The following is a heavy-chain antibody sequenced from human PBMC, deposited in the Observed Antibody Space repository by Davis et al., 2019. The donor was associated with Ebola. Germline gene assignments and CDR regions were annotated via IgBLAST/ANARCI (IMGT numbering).Heavy chain of an antibody. CDR3: AHRLGYCSGGSCFNDAFDI. CDR1: GFSLSTSGVG. V-gene: IGHV2-5*02. Sequence: SGPTLVKPTQTLTLTCTFSGFSLSTSGVGVGWIRQPPGKALEWLALIYWDDDKRYSPSLESRLTITKDTSKNQVVLTMTNMDPVDTATYYCAHRLGYCSGGSCFNDAFDIWGQGTMVTVSS. D-gene: IGHD2-15*01. J-gene: IGHJ3*02. CDR2: IYWDDDK.